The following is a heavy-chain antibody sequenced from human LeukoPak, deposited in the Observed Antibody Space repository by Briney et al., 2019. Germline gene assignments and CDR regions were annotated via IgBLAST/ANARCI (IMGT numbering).Heavy chain of an antibody. J-gene: IGHJ5*02. CDR2: IKQDGSQK. CDR1: GFTFRGFW. V-gene: IGHV3-7*01. D-gene: IGHD2-2*01. CDR3: ARLIPAAGGDWFDP. Sequence: GGSLRLSCAASGFTFRGFWMSWVRQAPGKGLEWVANIKQDGSQKYYVDSVKGRFTISRDNAKNSLYLQMNSLRPEDTAVYYCARLIPAAGGDWFDPWGQGTLVTVSS.